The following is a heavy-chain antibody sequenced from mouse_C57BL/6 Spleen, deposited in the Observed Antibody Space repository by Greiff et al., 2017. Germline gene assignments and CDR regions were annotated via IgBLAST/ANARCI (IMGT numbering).Heavy chain of an antibody. CDR3: ARSDTTVVALYYFDY. CDR2: IDPSDSYT. V-gene: IGHV1-69*01. J-gene: IGHJ2*01. CDR1: GYTFTSYW. Sequence: QVQLKEPGAELVMPGASVKLSCKASGYTFTSYWMHWVKQRPGQGLEWIGEIDPSDSYTNYNQKFKGKSTLTVDKSSSTAYMQLSSLTSEDSAVYYCARSDTTVVALYYFDYWGQGTTLTVSS. D-gene: IGHD1-1*01.